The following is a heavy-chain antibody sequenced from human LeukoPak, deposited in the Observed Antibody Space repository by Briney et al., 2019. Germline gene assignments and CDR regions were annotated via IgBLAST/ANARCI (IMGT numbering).Heavy chain of an antibody. CDR1: GFTFSTYG. Sequence: GGSLRLSCAASGFTFSTYGMHWVRQAPGKGLEWVAVISYDGSNKYYADSVKGRFTISRDNSNNTLYLQMNSLRAEDTAVYYCAKDYLRIAAYWGHGNLVTVSS. CDR2: ISYDGSNK. J-gene: IGHJ4*01. CDR3: AKDYLRIAAY. D-gene: IGHD6-13*01. V-gene: IGHV3-30*18.